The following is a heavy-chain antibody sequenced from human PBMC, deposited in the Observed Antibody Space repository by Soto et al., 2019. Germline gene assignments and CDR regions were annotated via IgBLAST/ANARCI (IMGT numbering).Heavy chain of an antibody. Sequence: QVQLVQSGPDLKRPGASMKVSCKASGYTFTSYGISWVRQAPGQGLEWMAWISPLKGRTQYSQKSQGRVTLSTDRSSNTAYMEMTTLRVDDTAVYYCAMDYGDRPEYFKHGGQGTLVTVS. CDR2: ISPLKGRT. V-gene: IGHV1-18*04. D-gene: IGHD4-17*01. J-gene: IGHJ1*01. CDR1: GYTFTSYG. CDR3: AMDYGDRPEYFKH.